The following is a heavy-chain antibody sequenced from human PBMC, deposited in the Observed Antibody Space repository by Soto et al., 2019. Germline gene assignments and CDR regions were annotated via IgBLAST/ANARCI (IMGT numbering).Heavy chain of an antibody. CDR3: ARAAGRFGELFWFDP. CDR1: GYTFTSYN. Sequence: QVQLVQSGAEVKNPGASVKVSCKASGYTFTSYNIHWVQQAPGQGLEWVGMIDPRGFFTTYAQKFRGRGTMTGDTSTSVVDMALTNLRSEATAIYYCARAAGRFGELFWFDPWGQGTLVSVSS. CDR2: IDPRGFFT. D-gene: IGHD3-10*01. J-gene: IGHJ5*02. V-gene: IGHV1-46*01.